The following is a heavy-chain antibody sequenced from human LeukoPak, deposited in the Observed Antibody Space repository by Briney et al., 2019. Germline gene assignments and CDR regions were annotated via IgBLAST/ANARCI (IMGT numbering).Heavy chain of an antibody. D-gene: IGHD3-3*01. Sequence: GGSLRLSCAASGFTFSGSAMHWVRQASGKGLEWVGRIRSKANSYATAYAASVKGRFTISRDDPKNTAYLQMNSLKTEDTAVYYCAKDKGGRRYDFWSGYYPGDYYYGMDVWGQGTTVTVSS. CDR3: AKDKGGRRYDFWSGYYPGDYYYGMDV. V-gene: IGHV3-73*01. CDR2: IRSKANSYAT. J-gene: IGHJ6*02. CDR1: GFTFSGSA.